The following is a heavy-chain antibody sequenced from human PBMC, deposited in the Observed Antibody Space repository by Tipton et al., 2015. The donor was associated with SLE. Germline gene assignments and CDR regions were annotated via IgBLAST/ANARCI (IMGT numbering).Heavy chain of an antibody. CDR1: GFIFNTFW. V-gene: IGHV3-7*01. D-gene: IGHD4-23*01. CDR3: VRGGKGLDS. Sequence: SLRPSCEASGFIFNTFWMTWVRQIPGKGLDWVATVNQYGNEIYYVDSVKGRFTISRDNAKKSLFLQMHSLRVEDTAVYYCVRGGKGLDSWGQGILVTVSS. J-gene: IGHJ4*02. CDR2: VNQYGNEI.